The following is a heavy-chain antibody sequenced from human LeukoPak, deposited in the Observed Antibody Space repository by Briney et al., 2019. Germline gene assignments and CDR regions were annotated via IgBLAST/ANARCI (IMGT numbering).Heavy chain of an antibody. J-gene: IGHJ4*02. CDR2: IYYSGNT. Sequence: SETLSLTCTVSGGPFSSGSYYWSWLRQPPGKGLEWIGYIYYSGNTNYNPSLKSRVTISVDTSKNQFSLKLSSVTAADTAVYYCAREGLATMIRGVIPYWGQGTLVTVSS. D-gene: IGHD3-10*01. CDR1: GGPFSSGSYY. V-gene: IGHV4-61*01. CDR3: AREGLATMIRGVIPY.